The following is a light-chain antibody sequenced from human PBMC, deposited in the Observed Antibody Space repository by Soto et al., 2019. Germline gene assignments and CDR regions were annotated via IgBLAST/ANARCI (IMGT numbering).Light chain of an antibody. CDR2: DVS. V-gene: IGLV2-14*03. CDR3: ISYTTISTYV. Sequence: QSVLTQPASVSGSPGQSIAISCTGNSSDVGSYNYVSWYQHHPGKAPKVMIYDVSSRPSGVSNRFSGSKSGNTASLTISGLQAEDEADYYCISYTTISTYVFGTGTKLTVL. J-gene: IGLJ1*01. CDR1: SSDVGSYNY.